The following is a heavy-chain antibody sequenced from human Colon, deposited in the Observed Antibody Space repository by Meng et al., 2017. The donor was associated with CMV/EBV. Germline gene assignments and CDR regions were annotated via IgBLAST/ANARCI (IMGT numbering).Heavy chain of an antibody. Sequence: GESLKISCVGSGFSFSNYAMSWVRQAPGKGLEWVSAISGRSDSTSYAVSVKGRFTISRDNSKNTLYLEMNSLRAEDTALYYCARDSRYQGWFDRWGQGTLVTSPQ. V-gene: IGHV3-23*01. CDR3: ARDSRYQGWFDR. CDR2: ISGRSDST. J-gene: IGHJ5*02. D-gene: IGHD2-2*01. CDR1: GFSFSNYA.